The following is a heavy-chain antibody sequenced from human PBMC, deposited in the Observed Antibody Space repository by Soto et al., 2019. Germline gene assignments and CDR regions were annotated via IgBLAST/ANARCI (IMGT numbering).Heavy chain of an antibody. V-gene: IGHV4-59*01. CDR2: IYYSGST. D-gene: IGHD3-3*01. CDR3: ASSTYYDFWSGYYPDY. Sequence: SETLSLTCTVSGGSISSYYWSWIRQPPGKGLEWIGYIYYSGSTNYNPSLKSRVTISVDTSKNQFSLKLSPVTAADTAVYYCASSTYYDFWSGYYPDYWGQGTLVTVSS. CDR1: GGSISSYY. J-gene: IGHJ4*02.